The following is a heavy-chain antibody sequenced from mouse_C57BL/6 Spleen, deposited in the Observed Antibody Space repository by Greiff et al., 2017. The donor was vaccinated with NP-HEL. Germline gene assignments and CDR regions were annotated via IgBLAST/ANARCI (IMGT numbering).Heavy chain of an antibody. CDR3: ARYTTVVATYYAMDY. Sequence: VQLQQPGAELVMPGASVKLSCKASGYTFTSYWMHWVKQRPGQGLEWIGEIDPSDSYTNYNQKFKGKSTLTVDKSSSTAYMQLSSLTSEDSAVYYCARYTTVVATYYAMDYWGQGTSVTVSS. CDR2: IDPSDSYT. J-gene: IGHJ4*01. CDR1: GYTFTSYW. D-gene: IGHD1-1*01. V-gene: IGHV1-69*01.